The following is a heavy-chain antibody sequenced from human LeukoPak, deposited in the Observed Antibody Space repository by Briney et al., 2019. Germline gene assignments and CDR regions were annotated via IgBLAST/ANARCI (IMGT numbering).Heavy chain of an antibody. Sequence: GRSLRLSCAASGFTFSSYGMHWVRQAPGKGLEWVAVISYDGSNKYYADSVKGRFTISRDNSKNTLYLQMNSLRAEDTAVYYCAKVSHYYGMDVWGQGTTVTVSS. J-gene: IGHJ6*02. V-gene: IGHV3-30*18. CDR3: AKVSHYYGMDV. CDR2: ISYDGSNK. CDR1: GFTFSSYG.